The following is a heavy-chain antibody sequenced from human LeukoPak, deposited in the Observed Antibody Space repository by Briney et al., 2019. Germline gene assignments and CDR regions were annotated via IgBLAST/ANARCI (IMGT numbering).Heavy chain of an antibody. CDR2: ISAYNGNT. CDR3: AREGEPYNWNSHFDY. CDR1: GYTFTSYG. J-gene: IGHJ4*02. Sequence: GASVKVSCKASGYTFTSYGISWVRQAPGQGLEWMGWISAYNGNTNYAQKLQGRVTMTTDTSTSTAYMELRSLRSDDTAVYYCAREGEPYNWNSHFDYWGQGTLVTVSS. V-gene: IGHV1-18*01. D-gene: IGHD1-7*01.